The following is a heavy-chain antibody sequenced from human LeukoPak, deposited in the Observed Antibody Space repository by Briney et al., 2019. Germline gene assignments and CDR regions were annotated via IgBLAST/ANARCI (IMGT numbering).Heavy chain of an antibody. CDR3: ARHYSGYDYYLDS. CDR1: GGSIGSGTHY. CDR2: IYYSGTT. Sequence: SETLSLTCTVSGGSIGSGTHYWGWIRQPPGKGLEFIGYIYYSGTTNYNPSLKSRVTMSVDTSKNQFSLILSSVTAADTAVYYCARHYSGYDYYLDSWGQGTLVTVSS. D-gene: IGHD5-12*01. J-gene: IGHJ4*02. V-gene: IGHV4-61*05.